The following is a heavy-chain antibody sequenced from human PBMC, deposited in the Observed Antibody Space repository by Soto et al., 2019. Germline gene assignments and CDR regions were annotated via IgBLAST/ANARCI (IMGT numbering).Heavy chain of an antibody. CDR1: GFTFSSYG. V-gene: IGHV3-30*18. J-gene: IGHJ6*02. CDR2: ISYDGSNK. D-gene: IGHD6-13*01. CDR3: AKEEAAARNYYYGMDV. Sequence: PGRSRILSCAASGFTFSSYGMHWVRQAPGKWLEWVAVISYDGSNKYYADSVKCRFTISRDNSKNTLYLQMNSLRAEDTAVYYCAKEEAAARNYYYGMDVWGQGTTVTVSS.